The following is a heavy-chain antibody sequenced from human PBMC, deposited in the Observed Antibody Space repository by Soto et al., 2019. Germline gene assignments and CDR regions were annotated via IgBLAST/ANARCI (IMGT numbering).Heavy chain of an antibody. CDR2: IYCDDDK. V-gene: IGHV2-5*02. CDR3: AHHSSTSSFDY. J-gene: IGHJ4*02. D-gene: IGHD6-13*01. Sequence: QITLKESGPPLVQPTQPFTLACTFSGFSLSTSGLGVGWIRQPPGKALEWLALIYCDDDKRYSPSLKSRLTNTKDTTTNQVVLTMTNLLPVDTATYYCAHHSSTSSFDYWGQGTLVTGSS. CDR1: GFSLSTSGLG.